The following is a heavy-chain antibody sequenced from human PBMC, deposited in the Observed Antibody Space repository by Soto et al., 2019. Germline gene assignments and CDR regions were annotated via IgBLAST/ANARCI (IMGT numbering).Heavy chain of an antibody. CDR2: ISGSGGST. CDR1: GFTFSSYA. Sequence: GGSLRLSCAASGFTFSSYAMSWVRQAPGKGLEWVSAISGSGGSTYYADSVKGRFTISRDNSKNTLYLQMNSLRAEDMAVYYCANLWGDHYHYNYVVGRPRLAFDYWGQGTLVTVSS. V-gene: IGHV3-23*01. D-gene: IGHD3-16*01. J-gene: IGHJ4*02. CDR3: ANLWGDHYHYNYVVGRPRLAFDY.